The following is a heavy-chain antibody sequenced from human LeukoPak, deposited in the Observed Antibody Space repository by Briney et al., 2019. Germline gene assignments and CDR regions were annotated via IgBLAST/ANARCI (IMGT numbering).Heavy chain of an antibody. CDR1: GDSVSSNSAA. D-gene: IGHD2-2*01. Sequence: SQTLSLTCSISGDSVSSNSAAWNWIRQSPSRGLEWLGRTYYRFKWYNEYAESVKSRVSIKPDTSKNQFSLHLNSMTPEDTAVYYCARTRGHLDLWGRGTLVTVSS. CDR3: ARTRGHLDL. V-gene: IGHV6-1*01. CDR2: TYYRFKWYN. J-gene: IGHJ2*01.